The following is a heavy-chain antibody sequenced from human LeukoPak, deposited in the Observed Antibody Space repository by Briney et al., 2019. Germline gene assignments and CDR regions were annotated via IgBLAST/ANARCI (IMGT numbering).Heavy chain of an antibody. CDR1: GDSVSSNSVA. V-gene: IGHV6-1*01. Sequence: SQTLSLTCAISGDSVSSNSVAWNWIRQSPSRGLEWLGRTYYRSKWFNDYAVSVKSRITFNPDTSKNQFSLHLNSVTPEDTAVYYCARESGHPGDPLDYWGQGILVTVSS. CDR3: ARESGHPGDPLDY. J-gene: IGHJ4*02. D-gene: IGHD1-26*01. CDR2: TYYRSKWFN.